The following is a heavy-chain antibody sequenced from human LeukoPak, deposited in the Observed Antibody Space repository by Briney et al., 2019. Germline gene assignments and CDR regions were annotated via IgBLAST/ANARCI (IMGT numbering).Heavy chain of an antibody. V-gene: IGHV1-2*02. CDR3: ARAAGAWYYFDY. CDR1: GYTFTGYY. D-gene: IGHD7-27*01. Sequence: GSVKVSCKASGYTFTGYYMHWVRQAPGQGLKWMGWINPNSGGTNYAQKFQGRVTMTRDTSISTAYMELSRLRSDDTAVYYCARAAGAWYYFDYWGQGTLVTVSS. CDR2: INPNSGGT. J-gene: IGHJ4*02.